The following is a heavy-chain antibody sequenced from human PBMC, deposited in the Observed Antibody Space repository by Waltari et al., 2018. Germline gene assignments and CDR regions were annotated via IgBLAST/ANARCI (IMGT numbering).Heavy chain of an antibody. Sequence: QVQLQESGPGLLKPSQTLSLTCTVSGGSISSTNYYWSWIRQPPGKGLEWIGYIYNSGDTFYQPSLKSRVTISKDTSKNQFSLRLRSVTAADTAVYYCARVIAVAGTGGMDVWGQGTTVTVSS. CDR3: ARVIAVAGTGGMDV. D-gene: IGHD6-19*01. V-gene: IGHV4-30-4*01. CDR2: IYNSGDT. CDR1: GGSISSTNYY. J-gene: IGHJ6*02.